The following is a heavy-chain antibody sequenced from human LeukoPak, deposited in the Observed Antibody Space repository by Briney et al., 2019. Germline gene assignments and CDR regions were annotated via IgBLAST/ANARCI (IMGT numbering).Heavy chain of an antibody. Sequence: SETLSLTCAVYGGSFSGYYWSWIRQPPGKGLEWIGEINHSGSTNYNPSLKSRVTISVDTSKNQFSLKLSSVTAADTAVYYCARMTTGHWYFDLWGRGNLVTVSS. J-gene: IGHJ2*01. D-gene: IGHD4-17*01. CDR2: INHSGST. CDR3: ARMTTGHWYFDL. V-gene: IGHV4-34*01. CDR1: GGSFSGYY.